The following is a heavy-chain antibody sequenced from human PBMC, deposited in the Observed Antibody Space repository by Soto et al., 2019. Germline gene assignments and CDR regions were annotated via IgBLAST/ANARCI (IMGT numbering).Heavy chain of an antibody. J-gene: IGHJ4*02. CDR2: IFWNDER. D-gene: IGHD1-7*01. Sequence: QVTLKESGPVLVKPTEPLTLTCTVSGFSLSKARMGVSWIRQPPGKALEWLAHIFWNDERSYNTSLKSRLTISRDTSKSQVVLTMTNVDPVDTGTYFCARALREELPIYYFDSWGQGTLVTVSS. CDR1: GFSLSKARMG. V-gene: IGHV2-26*01. CDR3: ARALREELPIYYFDS.